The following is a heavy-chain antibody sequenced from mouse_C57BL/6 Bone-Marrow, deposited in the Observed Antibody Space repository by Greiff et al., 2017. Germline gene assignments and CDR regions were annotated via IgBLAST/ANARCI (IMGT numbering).Heavy chain of an antibody. J-gene: IGHJ4*01. Sequence: EVKLQESGAGLVKPGGSLKLSCAASGFTFSSYAMSWVRQTPEKRLEWVAYISSAGDYIYYADTVKGRFTISRDNARNTLYLQMSSLKSEDTAMYYCTRVYGYRVDYWGQGTSVTVSS. CDR2: ISSAGDYI. CDR1: GFTFSSYA. D-gene: IGHD2-2*01. V-gene: IGHV5-9-1*02. CDR3: TRVYGYRVDY.